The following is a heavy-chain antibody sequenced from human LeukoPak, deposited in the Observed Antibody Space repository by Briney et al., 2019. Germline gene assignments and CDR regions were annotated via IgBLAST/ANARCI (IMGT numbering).Heavy chain of an antibody. CDR3: ATDIVVVTATPPAHNWFDP. J-gene: IGHJ5*02. D-gene: IGHD2-21*02. Sequence: GGSLRLSCAASGFTFTNYAMAWVRQAPGKGLEWVSSITTDGGTRYYADSVKGRFSISRDNSKNTVSLQMNNLRVDDTAIYYCATDIVVVTATPPAHNWFDPWGQGSLVTVSS. V-gene: IGHV3-23*01. CDR2: ITTDGGTR. CDR1: GFTFTNYA.